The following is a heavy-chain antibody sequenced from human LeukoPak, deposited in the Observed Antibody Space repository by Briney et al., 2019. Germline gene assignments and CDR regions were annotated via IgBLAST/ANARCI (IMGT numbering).Heavy chain of an antibody. D-gene: IGHD2-2*02. CDR1: GFTVSSNY. J-gene: IGHJ4*02. CDR2: IYTGGNT. Sequence: GGSLRLSCAASGFTVSSNYMSWVRQAPGKGLEWVSVIYTGGNTYYADSVKGRFTISRDNSKNTLYLQMNGLRAEDTAVYYCARGRESTNYYIDWAQGTLVTVSS. CDR3: ARGRESTNYYID. V-gene: IGHV3-66*02.